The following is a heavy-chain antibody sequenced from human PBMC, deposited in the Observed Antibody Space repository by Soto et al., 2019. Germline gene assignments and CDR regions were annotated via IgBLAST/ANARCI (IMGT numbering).Heavy chain of an antibody. CDR3: ARGDRGGYALKLDP. D-gene: IGHD5-12*01. CDR2: IIPIFGTA. Sequence: VKVSCKASGGTFSSYAISWVRQAPGQGLEWMGGIIPIFGTANYAQKFQGRVTITADESTSTAYMELSSLRSEDTAVYYCARGDRGGYALKLDPWGQGTIVTVYS. V-gene: IGHV1-69*13. CDR1: GGTFSSYA. J-gene: IGHJ5*02.